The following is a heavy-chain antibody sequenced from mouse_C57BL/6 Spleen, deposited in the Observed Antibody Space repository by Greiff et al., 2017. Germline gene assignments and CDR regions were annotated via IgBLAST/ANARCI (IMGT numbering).Heavy chain of an antibody. V-gene: IGHV1-64*01. CDR3: ARDSSGYLAWFAY. CDR2: IHPNSGST. J-gene: IGHJ3*01. Sequence: QVQLQQPGAELVKPGASVKLSCKASGYTFTSYWMHWVKQRPGPGLEWIGMIHPNSGSTNYNEKFKSKATLTVDKSSSTAYMQLSSLTSEDSAVYYCARDSSGYLAWFAYWGQGTLVTVSA. CDR1: GYTFTSYW. D-gene: IGHD3-2*02.